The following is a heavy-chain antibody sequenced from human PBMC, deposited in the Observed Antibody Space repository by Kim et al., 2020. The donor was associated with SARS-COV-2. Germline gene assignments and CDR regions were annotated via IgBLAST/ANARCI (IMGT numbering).Heavy chain of an antibody. Sequence: GGSLRLSCAVSGFTLSNNAMSWVRQAPGRGLEWVSTIHPRAETTYYADSVNGRFTIYRDSSNHTLYLQLNSLRADDTAVYYCAKDRGGSGWPVFDYWGHGTLVTVSS. CDR1: GFTLSNNA. D-gene: IGHD6-19*01. J-gene: IGHJ5*01. CDR2: IHPRAETT. V-gene: IGHV3-23*01. CDR3: AKDRGGSGWPVFDY.